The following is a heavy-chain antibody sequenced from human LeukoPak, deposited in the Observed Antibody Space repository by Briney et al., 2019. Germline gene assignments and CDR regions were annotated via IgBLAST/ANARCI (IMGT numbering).Heavy chain of an antibody. Sequence: GGSLRLSCTASGFTFSDYEMNWVRQAPGKGVEGVSYISSSGSKIYYADCVKGRFTISRDNAKNSLYLQMNSLRAEDTAVYYCAELGITMIGGVWGKGTTVTISS. CDR2: ISSSGSKI. V-gene: IGHV3-48*03. D-gene: IGHD3-10*02. CDR1: GFTFSDYE. J-gene: IGHJ6*04. CDR3: AELGITMIGGV.